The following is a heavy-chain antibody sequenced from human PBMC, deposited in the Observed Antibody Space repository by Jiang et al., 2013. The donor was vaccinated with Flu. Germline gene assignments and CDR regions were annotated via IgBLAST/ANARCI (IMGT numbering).Heavy chain of an antibody. V-gene: IGHV1-69*06. D-gene: IGHD4-23*01. CDR3: ARDRRVYGGNSYGMDV. CDR2: IIPIFGTA. J-gene: IGHJ6*02. Sequence: SSVKVSCKASGGTFSSYAISWVRQAPGQGLEWMGGIIPIFGTANYAQKFQGRVTITADKSTSTAYMELSSLRSEDTAVYYCARDRRVYGGNSYGMDVWGQGTTVTVSS. CDR1: GGTFSSYA.